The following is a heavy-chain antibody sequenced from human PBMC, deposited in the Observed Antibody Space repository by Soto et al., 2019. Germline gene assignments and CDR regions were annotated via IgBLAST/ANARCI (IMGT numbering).Heavy chain of an antibody. V-gene: IGHV1-46*01. J-gene: IGHJ6*02. Sequence: QVQLVQSGTEVKEPGASVSLSCKASGYTFTTYYIHWVRQAPGQGLEWMGMINPSGGSRTYSQNFQGRVTMTRDTSTSTVYMDLNSLRSDDTAVYYCARATSAGNGRRVDVWGQGTTVTVSS. CDR1: GYTFTTYY. CDR3: ARATSAGNGRRVDV. CDR2: INPSGGSR. D-gene: IGHD6-13*01.